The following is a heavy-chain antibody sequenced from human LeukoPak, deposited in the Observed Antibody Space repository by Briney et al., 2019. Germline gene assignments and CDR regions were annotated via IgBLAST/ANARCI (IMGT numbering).Heavy chain of an antibody. V-gene: IGHV3-64*01. CDR3: ARYRCSSTSCFVDY. Sequence: GGSLRLSCAASGFTFSNYAMYWVRQAPGKGLEYVSAISSNGGSTYYANSVKGRLTISRDNSKNTLYLQMGSLRAEDMAVYYCARYRCSSTSCFVDYWGQGTLVTVSS. D-gene: IGHD2-2*01. CDR1: GFTFSNYA. CDR2: ISSNGGST. J-gene: IGHJ4*02.